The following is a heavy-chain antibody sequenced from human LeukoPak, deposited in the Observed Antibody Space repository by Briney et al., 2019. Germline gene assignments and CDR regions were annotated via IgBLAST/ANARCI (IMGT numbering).Heavy chain of an antibody. CDR2: ISKNGKTI. CDR1: GFTFSDYY. D-gene: IGHD2-21*01. J-gene: IGHJ5*02. Sequence: PGGSLRLSCAASGFTFSDYYMSWIRQAPGKGLEWLSYISKNGKTIYYADSVKGRFTISRDNARKSVYLQMNGLRAEDTAVYYCATTGLLGDIPWGQGTLVTVSS. CDR3: ATTGLLGDIP. V-gene: IGHV3-11*01.